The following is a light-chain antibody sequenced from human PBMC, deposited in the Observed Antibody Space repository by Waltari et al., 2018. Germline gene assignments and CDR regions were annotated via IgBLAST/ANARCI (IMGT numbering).Light chain of an antibody. CDR2: DDS. CDR1: ASTVEHNF. V-gene: IGLV1-51*01. J-gene: IGLJ3*02. CDR3: GAWDSSLTAGV. Sequence: QSVLTQPPSVSAAPGQMVAISCSGGASTVEHNFVSVYQQLPGTAPKLLIYDDSRRPSGIPDRFSGSKSGTSATLAITGLQTGDEADYYCGAWDSSLTAGVFGEGTKLTVL.